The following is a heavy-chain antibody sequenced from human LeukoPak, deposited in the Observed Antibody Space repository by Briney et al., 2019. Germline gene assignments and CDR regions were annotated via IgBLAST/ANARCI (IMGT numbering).Heavy chain of an antibody. Sequence: PSETLSLTCGVYGGSLSVNYWTWIRQPPGKGLEWIGEINQSGSTNYNPSLKSRVPISVDTTTNQTSLNLSSVTAADTAVYDCARSPPEAVAGYWFDPWGQGTLVTVSS. V-gene: IGHV4-34*01. D-gene: IGHD6-19*01. CDR1: GGSLSVNY. CDR3: ARSPPEAVAGYWFDP. CDR2: INQSGST. J-gene: IGHJ5*02.